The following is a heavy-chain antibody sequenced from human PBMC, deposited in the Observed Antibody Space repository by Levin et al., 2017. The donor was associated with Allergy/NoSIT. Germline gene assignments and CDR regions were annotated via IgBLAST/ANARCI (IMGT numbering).Heavy chain of an antibody. CDR1: GYTFTSYD. J-gene: IGHJ6*02. Sequence: GASVKVSCKASGYTFTSYDINWVRQATGQGPEWMGWMNANTGYAHQFQGRVTMTRNTSISTAYMELSRLTSEDTAVYYCVRGCSSASMYGMDFWGQGTTVTVSS. D-gene: IGHD2-2*01. CDR2: MNANT. V-gene: IGHV1-8*01. CDR3: VRGCSSASMYGMDF.